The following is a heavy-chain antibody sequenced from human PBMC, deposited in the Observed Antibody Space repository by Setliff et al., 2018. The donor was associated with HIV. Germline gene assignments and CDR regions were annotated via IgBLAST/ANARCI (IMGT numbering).Heavy chain of an antibody. D-gene: IGHD2-21*01. V-gene: IGHV3-15*01. Sequence: GGSLRLSCAASGFTFSNAWMSWIRQAPGKGLEWVGRIKSKTDGRTTDYAAPVKGRFTISRDDSKNKLYLQMNSLKIEDTAVYYCTTGTRLVDWGQGALVTVSS. CDR3: TTGTRLVD. CDR2: IKSKTDGRTT. J-gene: IGHJ4*02. CDR1: GFTFSNAW.